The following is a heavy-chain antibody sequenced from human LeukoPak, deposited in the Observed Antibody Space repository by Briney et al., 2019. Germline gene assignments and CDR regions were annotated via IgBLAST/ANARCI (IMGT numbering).Heavy chain of an antibody. V-gene: IGHV4-34*01. J-gene: IGHJ4*02. CDR1: GGSFSGYY. D-gene: IGHD3-3*01. CDR3: ARAGGITIFGVVTHNVFDY. CDR2: INHSGST. Sequence: SETLSLTCAVYGGSFSGYYWSWIRQPPGKGLEWIGEINHSGSTNYNPSLKSRVTISVDRSKNQFSLKLSSVTAADTAVYYCARAGGITIFGVVTHNVFDYWGQGTLVTVSS.